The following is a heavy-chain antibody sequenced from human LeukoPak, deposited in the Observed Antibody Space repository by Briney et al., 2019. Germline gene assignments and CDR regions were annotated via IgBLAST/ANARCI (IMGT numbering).Heavy chain of an antibody. Sequence: SETLSLTCTVSGASISSSSSSWGWVRQPPGKGPEWIGSIFYSGLTYDNPSLKSRVSISVDPSKNHFSLKVSFVTAADTAVYYCASGTFDDYGDYDRGDYFDHWGQGTLVTVSS. J-gene: IGHJ4*02. CDR1: GASISSSSSS. V-gene: IGHV4-39*02. CDR2: IFYSGLT. CDR3: ASGTFDDYGDYDRGDYFDH. D-gene: IGHD4-17*01.